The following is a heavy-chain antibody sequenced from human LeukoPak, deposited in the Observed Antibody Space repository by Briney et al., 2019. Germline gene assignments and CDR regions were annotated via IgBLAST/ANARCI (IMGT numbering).Heavy chain of an antibody. V-gene: IGHV3-30*18. Sequence: TGGSLRLSCVASGFTFSSYGMHWVRQAPGKGLEWVAVISYDGSNKYYADSVKGRFTISRDNSKNTLYLQMNSLRAEDTAVYYCAKDSRLVATTIDYWGQGTLVTVSS. CDR2: ISYDGSNK. CDR3: AKDSRLVATTIDY. D-gene: IGHD5-12*01. CDR1: GFTFSSYG. J-gene: IGHJ4*02.